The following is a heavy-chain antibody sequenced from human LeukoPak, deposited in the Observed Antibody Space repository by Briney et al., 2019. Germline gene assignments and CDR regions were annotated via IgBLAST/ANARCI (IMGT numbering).Heavy chain of an antibody. CDR2: IYYSGST. V-gene: IGHV4-31*03. Sequence: SRTLSLTCTVSGGSISSGGYYWSWIRQHPGKGLEWIGYIYYSGSTYYNPSLKSRVTISVDTSKNQFSLKLSSVTAADTAVYYCARHYGHSSGWYGTPGATFDPWGQGTLVTVSS. D-gene: IGHD6-19*01. CDR3: ARHYGHSSGWYGTPGATFDP. CDR1: GGSISSGGYY. J-gene: IGHJ5*02.